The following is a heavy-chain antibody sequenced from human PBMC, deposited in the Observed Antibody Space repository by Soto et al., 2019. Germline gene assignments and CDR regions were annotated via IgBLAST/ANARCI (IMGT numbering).Heavy chain of an antibody. V-gene: IGHV3-33*01. D-gene: IGHD1-26*01. CDR1: GFTFSSYG. CDR3: ARDEDTWSGSYLDY. CDR2: IWYDGSNK. Sequence: QVQLVESGGGVVQPGRSLRLSCAASGFTFSSYGMHWVRQAPGKGLEWVAVIWYDGSNKYYADSVKGRFTISRDNSKNTLYLQMNSLRAEDTAVYYCARDEDTWSGSYLDYWGQGTLVTVSS. J-gene: IGHJ4*02.